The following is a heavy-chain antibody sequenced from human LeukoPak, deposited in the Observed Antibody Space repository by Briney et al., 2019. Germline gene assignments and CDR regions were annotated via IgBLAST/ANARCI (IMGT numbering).Heavy chain of an antibody. Sequence: GGSLRLSCAASGLIVSSNYMSWVRQAPGKGLKWVSVIYSGGSIYYADSVKGRFTISRDNSKNTLYLQMNSLRAEDTAVYYCAKGQQLVSNFDSWGQGTLVTVSS. CDR1: GLIVSSNY. CDR2: IYSGGSI. CDR3: AKGQQLVSNFDS. V-gene: IGHV3-53*01. J-gene: IGHJ4*02. D-gene: IGHD6-6*01.